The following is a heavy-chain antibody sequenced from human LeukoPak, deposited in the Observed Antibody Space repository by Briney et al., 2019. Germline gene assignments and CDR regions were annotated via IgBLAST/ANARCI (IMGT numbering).Heavy chain of an antibody. CDR2: ISSRGSTM. D-gene: IGHD6-6*01. CDR3: ARVSSSSLFDY. J-gene: IGHJ4*02. V-gene: IGHV3-11*04. Sequence: GGSLRLSCTASGFTFSDYYMSWIRQAPGKGLEWVSYISSRGSTMYYADSVKGRFTISRDNAKNSLYLQMNTLRAEDTAVYYCARVSSSSLFDYWGQGTLLTVSS. CDR1: GFTFSDYY.